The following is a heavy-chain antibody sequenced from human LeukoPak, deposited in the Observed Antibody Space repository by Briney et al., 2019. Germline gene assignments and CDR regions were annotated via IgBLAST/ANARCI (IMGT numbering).Heavy chain of an antibody. V-gene: IGHV3-15*01. D-gene: IGHD3-3*01. CDR1: GFTFTNAW. J-gene: IGHJ4*02. CDR3: TTDRQYDFGSGYYPSDY. Sequence: GGSLRLSCAASGFTFTNAWMNWVRQAPGEGLEWVGHIKSKTDGGTTNYAAPVKGRFTISRDDSKNTLYLQMNSLKTEDTAVYYCTTDRQYDFGSGYYPSDYWGQGTLVTVSS. CDR2: IKSKTDGGTT.